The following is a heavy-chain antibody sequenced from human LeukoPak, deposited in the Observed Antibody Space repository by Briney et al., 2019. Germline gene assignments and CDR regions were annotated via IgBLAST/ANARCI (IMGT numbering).Heavy chain of an antibody. J-gene: IGHJ6*04. D-gene: IGHD6-19*01. CDR2: INPSGGST. CDR3: ARDLPVYSSGRLHYYYGMDV. Sequence: ASVKVSCTASGYTFTNYYVHWVRQAPGQGLEWMGIINPSGGSTSYAEKFQGRVAMTRDTSTSTVYMELSSLRSEDTAVYYCARDLPVYSSGRLHYYYGMDVWGKGTTVTVSS. CDR1: GYTFTNYY. V-gene: IGHV1-46*01.